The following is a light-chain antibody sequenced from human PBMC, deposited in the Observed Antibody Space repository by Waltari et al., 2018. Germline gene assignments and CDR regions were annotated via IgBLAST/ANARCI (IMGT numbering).Light chain of an antibody. J-gene: IGKJ4*01. V-gene: IGKV3-15*01. CDR2: GAS. Sequence: EIVMTQFPATLSVSPGARATPSCRASQSVSSNLPWYQQKPGQAPRLLIYGASTRATGIPARFSGSGSGTEFTLTISSLQSEDFAVYYCQQYNNWPLTFGGGTKVEIK. CDR1: QSVSSN. CDR3: QQYNNWPLT.